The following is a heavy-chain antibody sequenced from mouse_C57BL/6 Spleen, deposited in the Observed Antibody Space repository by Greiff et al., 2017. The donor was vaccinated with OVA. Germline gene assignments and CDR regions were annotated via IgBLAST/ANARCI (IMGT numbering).Heavy chain of an antibody. CDR2: IDPENGDT. J-gene: IGHJ2*01. CDR1: GFNIKDDY. V-gene: IGHV14-4*01. Sequence: VQLQQSGAELVRPGASVKLSCTASGFNIKDDYMHWVKQRPEQGLEWIGWIDPENGDTEYASKFQGKATITADTSSNTAYLQLSSLTSEDTAVYYCTTHGVDYWGQGTTLTVSS. CDR3: TTHGVDY.